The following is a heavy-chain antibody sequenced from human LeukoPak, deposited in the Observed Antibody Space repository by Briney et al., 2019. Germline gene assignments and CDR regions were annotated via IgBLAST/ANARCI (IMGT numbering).Heavy chain of an antibody. Sequence: ASVKVSCKASGYTFISCYMHWVRQAPGQGLEWMGLINPSGGTTIYAQKFQGRVTMTRDTSTSTVYMELSSLRSEDTAVYYCARGYSGSYYRWFDPWGQGPLVTVSS. CDR1: GYTFISCY. V-gene: IGHV1-46*01. J-gene: IGHJ5*02. D-gene: IGHD1-26*01. CDR3: ARGYSGSYYRWFDP. CDR2: INPSGGTT.